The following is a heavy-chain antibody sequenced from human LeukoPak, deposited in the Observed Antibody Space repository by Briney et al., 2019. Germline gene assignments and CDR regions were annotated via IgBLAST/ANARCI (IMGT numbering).Heavy chain of an antibody. CDR2: INWHGGST. J-gene: IGHJ3*02. CDR1: GFTFDDYG. V-gene: IGHV3-20*04. D-gene: IGHD2-21*01. Sequence: GGSLRLSCAASGFTFDDYGMSWVRQAPGKGLEWVSAINWHGGSTGYADSVKGRFTISRDNAKNSLYLQMNSLRAEDTALYYCARDWVGISRSAFDIWGQGTMVTVSS. CDR3: ARDWVGISRSAFDI.